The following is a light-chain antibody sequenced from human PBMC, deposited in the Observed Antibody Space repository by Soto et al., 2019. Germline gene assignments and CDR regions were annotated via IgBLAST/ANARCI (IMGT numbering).Light chain of an antibody. CDR2: GAS. CDR3: QQRSNWQIT. J-gene: IGKJ5*01. Sequence: EIVMTQSPDTLSVSLGERVTLSCSASQNVGTNLAWYQQKPGQAPRLLIYGASTRATGIPARFRGRGSGTDFTLTISSLEPDDFAVYYCQQRSNWQITFGQGTRLEIK. CDR1: QNVGTN. V-gene: IGKV3D-11*02.